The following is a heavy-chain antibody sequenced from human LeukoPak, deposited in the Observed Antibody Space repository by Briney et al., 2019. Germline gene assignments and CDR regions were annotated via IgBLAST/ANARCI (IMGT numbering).Heavy chain of an antibody. V-gene: IGHV4-34*01. J-gene: IGHJ4*02. Sequence: PSETLSLTCAVYGGSFSGYYWSWIRQPPGKGLEWIGEINHSGSTNYNPSLKSRVTISVDTSKNQFSLKLSSVPAADTAVYYCARVEHYYDSSGYPFDYWGQGTLVTVSS. CDR1: GGSFSGYY. CDR2: INHSGST. CDR3: ARVEHYYDSSGYPFDY. D-gene: IGHD3-22*01.